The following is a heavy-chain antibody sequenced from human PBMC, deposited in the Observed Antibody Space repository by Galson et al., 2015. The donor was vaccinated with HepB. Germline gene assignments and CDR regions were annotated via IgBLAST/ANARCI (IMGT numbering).Heavy chain of an antibody. J-gene: IGHJ5*02. V-gene: IGHV1-18*04. CDR2: ISAYNGNT. Sequence: SVKVSCKASGYIFTSYGISWVRQAPGQGLEWMGWISAYNGNTNYPQKFQGRVTMTTDTSTSIAYMELRSLRSDDTAVYYCARGGGIAVAYEPDNWSDPWGQGTLVTVSS. D-gene: IGHD6-19*01. CDR1: GYIFTSYG. CDR3: ARGGGIAVAYEPDNWSDP.